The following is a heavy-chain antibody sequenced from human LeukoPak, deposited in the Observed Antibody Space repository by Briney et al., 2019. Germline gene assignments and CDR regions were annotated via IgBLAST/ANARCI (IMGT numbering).Heavy chain of an antibody. D-gene: IGHD3-10*01. CDR3: ATYGSGSYRFDP. CDR2: IHHSGST. J-gene: IGHJ5*02. V-gene: IGHV4-31*03. Sequence: SETLSVTCTVSGGSISSGNYYWSWNRQHPGKGLEWIGYIHHSGSTYYNPSLKSRVIISVDTSKNQFSLKLNSVTAADTAVYYCATYGSGSYRFDPWGQGTLVTVSS. CDR1: GGSISSGNYY.